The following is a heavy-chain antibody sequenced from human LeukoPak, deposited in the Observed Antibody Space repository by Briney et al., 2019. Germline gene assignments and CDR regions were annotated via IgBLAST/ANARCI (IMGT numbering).Heavy chain of an antibody. CDR1: GFTFSSYA. D-gene: IGHD1-26*01. J-gene: IGHJ4*02. Sequence: GGSLRLSCAASGFTFSSYAMSWVRQAPGKGLEWVSAISGSGGSTYYAASVKGRFTISRDNSKTTLYLQMNSLRAEDTAVYYCAKDLVVTYGGSYFYWGQGTLGTVSS. CDR2: ISGSGGST. CDR3: AKDLVVTYGGSYFY. V-gene: IGHV3-23*01.